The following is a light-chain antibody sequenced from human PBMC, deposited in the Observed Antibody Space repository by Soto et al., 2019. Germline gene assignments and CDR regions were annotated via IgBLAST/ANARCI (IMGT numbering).Light chain of an antibody. V-gene: IGKV3-15*01. J-gene: IGKJ4*01. CDR1: QTISND. CDR2: GAS. Sequence: EVVMTQSPATVSVSPGEGVTLSCRASQTISNDLAWYQQKRGQAPRLLIYGASTRATGVPARFSGGGSGTEFTLTISSLQSEDFAFYYCQQNNKWPPVTFGGGTKVEIK. CDR3: QQNNKWPPVT.